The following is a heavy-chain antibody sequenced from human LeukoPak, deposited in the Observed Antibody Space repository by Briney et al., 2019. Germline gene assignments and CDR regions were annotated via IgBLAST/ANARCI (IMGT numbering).Heavy chain of an antibody. CDR2: MNPNSGNT. Sequence: ASVKVSCKASGYTFTSYDINWVRQATGQGLEWMGWMNPNSGNTGYAQKFQGRVTITRNTSISTAYMELSSLRSEDTAVYYCATVPVYYYDSSGYFLRESDYWGQGTLVTVSS. D-gene: IGHD3-22*01. CDR3: ATVPVYYYDSSGYFLRESDY. CDR1: GYTFTSYD. V-gene: IGHV1-8*03. J-gene: IGHJ4*02.